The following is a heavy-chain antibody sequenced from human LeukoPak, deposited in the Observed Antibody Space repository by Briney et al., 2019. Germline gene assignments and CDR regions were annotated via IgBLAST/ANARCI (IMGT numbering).Heavy chain of an antibody. CDR3: ARTSYDYVWGSYRLFDY. D-gene: IGHD3-16*02. J-gene: IGHJ4*02. Sequence: SVKVSCKASGGTFSSYAIGWVRQAPGQGLEWMGGIIPIFGTANYAQKFQGRVTITADESTSTAYMELSSLRSEDTAVYYCARTSYDYVWGSYRLFDYWGQGTLVTVSS. CDR1: GGTFSSYA. V-gene: IGHV1-69*13. CDR2: IIPIFGTA.